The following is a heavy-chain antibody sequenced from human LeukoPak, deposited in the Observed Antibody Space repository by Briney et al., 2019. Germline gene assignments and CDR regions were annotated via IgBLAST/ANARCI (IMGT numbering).Heavy chain of an antibody. J-gene: IGHJ5*02. D-gene: IGHD4-17*01. CDR3: AKAATPATVYNWFDP. CDR1: VFTFSSYA. V-gene: IGHV3-23*01. CDR2: ISGSGGST. Sequence: GGSLRLSCAASVFTFSSYAMIWVRQAPGKGLEWVSAISGSGGSTYYADSVKGRFTISRDNSKNTLYLQMNSLRAEDTAVYYCAKAATPATVYNWFDPWGQGTLVTVSS.